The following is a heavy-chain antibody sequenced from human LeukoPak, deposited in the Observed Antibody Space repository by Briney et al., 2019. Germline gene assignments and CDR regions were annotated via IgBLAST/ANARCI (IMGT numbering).Heavy chain of an antibody. D-gene: IGHD3-10*01. CDR2: INPSGGST. CDR3: ARDSPYGSGSYYRNYYYGMDV. J-gene: IGHJ6*02. Sequence: ASVKVSCKASGYIFTSYYMHWVRQAPGQGLEWMGIINPSGGSTNYAQKFQGRVTITRDTSASTAYMELSSLRSEDTAVYYCARDSPYGSGSYYRNYYYGMDVWGQGTTVTVSS. V-gene: IGHV1-46*01. CDR1: GYIFTSYY.